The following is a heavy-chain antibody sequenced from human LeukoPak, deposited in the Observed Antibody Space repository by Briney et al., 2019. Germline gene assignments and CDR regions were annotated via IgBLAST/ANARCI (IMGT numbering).Heavy chain of an antibody. CDR3: ARDGTAGTSDY. J-gene: IGHJ4*02. CDR1: GFTFSSYA. Sequence: GGSLRLSCAASGFTFSSYAMHWVRQAPGKGLEWVAVISYDGSNKYYADSVKGRFTISRDNSKNTLYLQMNCLRAEDTAVYYCARDGTAGTSDYWGQGTLVTVSS. CDR2: ISYDGSNK. V-gene: IGHV3-30*04. D-gene: IGHD6-13*01.